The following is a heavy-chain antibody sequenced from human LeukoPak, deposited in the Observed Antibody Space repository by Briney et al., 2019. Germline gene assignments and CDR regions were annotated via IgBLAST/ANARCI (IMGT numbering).Heavy chain of an antibody. V-gene: IGHV4-39*01. J-gene: IGHJ4*02. D-gene: IGHD3-9*01. CDR2: IYHIGST. CDR3: ASCPLLRYFDWLLHPFRY. CDR1: GGSITSSSYY. Sequence: SETLSLTCTVSGGSITSSSYYWGWIRQPPGEGLEWIGSIYHIGSTYYNPSLKSRVTISVDTSKNQFSLRLSSVTAADTAVYYCASCPLLRYFDWLLHPFRYWGQGTLVTVSS.